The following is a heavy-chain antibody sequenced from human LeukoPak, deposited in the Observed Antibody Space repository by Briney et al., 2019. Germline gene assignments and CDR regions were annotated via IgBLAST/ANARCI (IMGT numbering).Heavy chain of an antibody. CDR1: GFTFSDYY. J-gene: IGHJ6*02. D-gene: IGHD2-15*01. CDR2: ISSSSSYT. Sequence: GGSLRLSCAAFGFTFSDYYMSWIRQAPGKGLEWVSYISSSSSYTNYADSVKGRFTISRDNAKNSLYLQMNSLRAEDTAVYYCARALYCSGGSCYFHYGMDVWGQGTTVTVSS. CDR3: ARALYCSGGSCYFHYGMDV. V-gene: IGHV3-11*06.